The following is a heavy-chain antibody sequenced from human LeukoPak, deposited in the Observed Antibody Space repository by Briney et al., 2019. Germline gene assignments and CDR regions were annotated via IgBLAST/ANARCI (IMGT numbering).Heavy chain of an antibody. J-gene: IGHJ4*02. CDR3: ARVGYSYGSYYFDY. CDR1: GGSVSSGSYY. D-gene: IGHD5-18*01. CDR2: IYYSGST. V-gene: IGHV4-61*01. Sequence: SETLSLTCTVSGGSVSSGSYYWRWIRQPPGKGLEWIGYIYYSGSTNYNPSLKSRVTISVDTSKNQFSLKLSSVTAADTAVYYCARVGYSYGSYYFDYWGQGTLVTVSS.